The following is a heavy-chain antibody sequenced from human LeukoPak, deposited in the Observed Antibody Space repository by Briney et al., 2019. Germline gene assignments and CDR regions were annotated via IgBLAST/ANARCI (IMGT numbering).Heavy chain of an antibody. D-gene: IGHD3-22*01. CDR1: GFTVSSNY. J-gene: IGHJ4*02. V-gene: IGHV3-66*01. CDR2: IYSGGST. CDR3: ARGPSYYYDSSGYYLIDY. Sequence: PGGSLRLSCAASGFTVSSNYMSWVRQAPGKGLEGVSVIYSGGSTYYADSVKGRFTISRDNSKNTLYLQMNSLRAEDTAVYYCARGPSYYYDSSGYYLIDYWGQGTLVTVSS.